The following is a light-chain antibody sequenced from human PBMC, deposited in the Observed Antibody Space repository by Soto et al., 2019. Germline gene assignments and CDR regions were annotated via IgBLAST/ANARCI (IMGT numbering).Light chain of an antibody. Sequence: DIQMTQSPSSLSASVGDRVTITCRASHNIYSWLAWYQQKPGKAPRLLIHGASTLESGVPSRLSGRGSGTEFTLSISSLQPDDFATYYCQQYNYYWTFGQGTKVDIK. CDR1: HNIYSW. V-gene: IGKV1-5*01. CDR2: GAS. CDR3: QQYNYYWT. J-gene: IGKJ1*01.